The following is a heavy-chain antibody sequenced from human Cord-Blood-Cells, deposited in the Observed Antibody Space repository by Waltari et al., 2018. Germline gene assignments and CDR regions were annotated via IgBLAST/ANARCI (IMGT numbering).Heavy chain of an antibody. V-gene: IGHV3-30*18. Sequence: QVQLVESGGGVVQPGRSLRPSCAASGFTFSSYGMHWVRQAPGKGLEWVAVISYDGSNKYYADSVKGRFTISRDNSKNTLYLQMNSLRAEDTAVYYCAKGFDPWGQGTLVTVSS. CDR3: AKGFDP. J-gene: IGHJ5*02. CDR1: GFTFSSYG. CDR2: ISYDGSNK.